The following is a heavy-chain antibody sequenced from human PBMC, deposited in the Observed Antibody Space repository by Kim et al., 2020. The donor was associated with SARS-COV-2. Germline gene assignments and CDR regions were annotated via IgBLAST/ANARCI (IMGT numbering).Heavy chain of an antibody. Sequence: SETLSLTCTVSGGSISSYYWSWIRQPPGKGLEWIGYIYYSGSTNYNPSLKSRVTISVDTSKNQFSLKLSSVTAADTALYYCARDQEYSSNYYYYGMDVWGQGTTVTVSS. D-gene: IGHD6-6*01. CDR2: IYYSGST. CDR1: GGSISSYY. J-gene: IGHJ6*02. V-gene: IGHV4-59*13. CDR3: ARDQEYSSNYYYYGMDV.